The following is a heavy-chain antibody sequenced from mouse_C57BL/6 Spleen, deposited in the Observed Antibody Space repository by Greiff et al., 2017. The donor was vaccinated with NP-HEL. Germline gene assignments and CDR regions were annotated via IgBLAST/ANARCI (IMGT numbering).Heavy chain of an antibody. J-gene: IGHJ4*01. CDR2: IDPSDSET. D-gene: IGHD1-1*01. CDR1: GYTFTSYW. CDR3: ARSYYYGSSYGAMDY. Sequence: QVHVKQPGAELVRPGSSVKLSCKASGYTFTSYWMHWVKQRPIQGLEWIGNIDPSDSETHYNQKFKDKATLTVDKSSSTAYMQLSSLTSEDSAVYYCARSYYYGSSYGAMDYWGQGTSVTVSS. V-gene: IGHV1-52*01.